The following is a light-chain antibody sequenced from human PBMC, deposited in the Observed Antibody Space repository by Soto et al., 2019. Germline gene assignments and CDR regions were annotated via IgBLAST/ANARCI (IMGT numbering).Light chain of an antibody. J-gene: IGKJ2*01. CDR2: WAS. Sequence: DIVMTQSPDSLAVSLGERATINCKSSQSVLYSSNNKNYLAWYQQKPRQPPKLLIYWASTRESGVPDRFRGSGSGTDFTLTISSLQAEDVAVYYCQQYYSTPQTFGQGTKLEIK. V-gene: IGKV4-1*01. CDR3: QQYYSTPQT. CDR1: QSVLYSSNNKNY.